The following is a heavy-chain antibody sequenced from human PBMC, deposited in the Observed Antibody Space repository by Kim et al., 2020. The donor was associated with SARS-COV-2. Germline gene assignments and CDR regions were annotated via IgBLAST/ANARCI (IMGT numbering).Heavy chain of an antibody. D-gene: IGHD3-10*01. Sequence: SETLSLTCTVSGGSISSSSYYWGWIRQPPGKGLEWIGSIYYSGSTYYNPSLKSRVTISVDTSKNQFSLKLSSVTAADTAVYYCASSLWFGEGDVWGQGTTVTVSS. CDR1: GGSISSSSYY. J-gene: IGHJ6*02. CDR3: ASSLWFGEGDV. CDR2: IYYSGST. V-gene: IGHV4-39*01.